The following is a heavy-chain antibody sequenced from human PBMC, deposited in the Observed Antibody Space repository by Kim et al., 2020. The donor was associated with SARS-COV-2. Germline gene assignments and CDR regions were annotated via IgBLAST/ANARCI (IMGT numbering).Heavy chain of an antibody. CDR1: GGSFSGYY. V-gene: IGHV4-34*01. D-gene: IGHD3-22*01. J-gene: IGHJ4*02. CDR2: INHSGST. CDR3: ARGITGLGLKYKRSYYYDSSGYYHNYFDY. Sequence: SQTLSLTCAVYGGSFSGYYWSWIRQPPGKGLEWIGEINHSGSTNYNPSLKSRVTISVDTSKNQFSLKLSSVTAADTAVYYCARGITGLGLKYKRSYYYDSSGYYHNYFDYWCQGTLVTVSS.